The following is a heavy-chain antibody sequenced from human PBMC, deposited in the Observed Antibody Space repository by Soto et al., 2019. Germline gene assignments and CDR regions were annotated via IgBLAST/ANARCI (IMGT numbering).Heavy chain of an antibody. Sequence: ASVKVSCKASGYTFTSYGISWVRQAPGQGLEWMGWISAYNGNTKYAQKLQGRVTMTTDTSTSTAYMELRSLRSDDTAVYYCAGVRGRYYFDSSGYLGGPPDFWGQGTLVTVSS. CDR3: AGVRGRYYFDSSGYLGGPPDF. CDR1: GYTFTSYG. J-gene: IGHJ4*02. CDR2: ISAYNGNT. V-gene: IGHV1-18*04. D-gene: IGHD3-22*01.